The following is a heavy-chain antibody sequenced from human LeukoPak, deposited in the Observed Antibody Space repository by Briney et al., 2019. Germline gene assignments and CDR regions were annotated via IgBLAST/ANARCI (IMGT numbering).Heavy chain of an antibody. Sequence: SETLSLTCTVSGGSISSGSYFWSWIRQPAGKGLEWIGRIYGSGSTNYNPSLKSRVSISVDTSKNQFSLKLSSVTAADTAVYYCARGGVTMVRGVSPWYFDLWGRGTLVTVSS. CDR2: IYGSGST. J-gene: IGHJ2*01. CDR1: GGSISSGSYF. CDR3: ARGGVTMVRGVSPWYFDL. D-gene: IGHD3-10*01. V-gene: IGHV4-61*10.